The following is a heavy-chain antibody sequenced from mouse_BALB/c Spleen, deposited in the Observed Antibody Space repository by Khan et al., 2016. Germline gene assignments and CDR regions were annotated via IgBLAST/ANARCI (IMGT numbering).Heavy chain of an antibody. CDR3: ARSVAIFYDYDFY. V-gene: IGHV14-3*02. CDR2: IDPATGNT. D-gene: IGHD2-4*01. CDR1: GFNIKDTY. J-gene: IGHJ2*01. Sequence: VQLQQPGAELVKPGASVKLSCTASGFNIKDTYMHWVKQRPEQGLEWIGRIDPATGNTKYDPKFQGKATITADTSSNTAYLQLSSLTSEVTAVYYCARSVAIFYDYDFYCGPATTLTVSA.